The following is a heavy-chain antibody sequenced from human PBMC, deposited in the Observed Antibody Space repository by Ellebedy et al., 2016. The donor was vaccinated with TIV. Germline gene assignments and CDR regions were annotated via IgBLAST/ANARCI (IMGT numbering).Heavy chain of an antibody. Sequence: GGSLRLSCAASGFTFSRYVMHWVRQAPGKGLQWVAVIYQEGTNKYYADSVKGRFTISRDNSKNTLSLQMNNLRAEDTAVYYCAREFHDYFFDYWGQGTLVTVSS. V-gene: IGHV3-33*08. J-gene: IGHJ4*02. CDR3: AREFHDYFFDY. CDR1: GFTFSRYV. CDR2: IYQEGTNK. D-gene: IGHD2-21*02.